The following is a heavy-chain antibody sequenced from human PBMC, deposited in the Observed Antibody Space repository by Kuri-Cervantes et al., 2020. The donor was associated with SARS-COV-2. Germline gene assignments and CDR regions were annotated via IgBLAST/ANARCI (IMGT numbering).Heavy chain of an antibody. J-gene: IGHJ6*02. CDR3: ARLRRRAGNPNYYYGMDV. V-gene: IGHV4-39*07. Sequence: SETLSLTCTASGGSISSSSYYWSWIRQPPGKGLEWIGEINHSGSTNYNPSLKSRVTISVDTSKNQFSLKLSSVTAADTAVYYCARLRRRAGNPNYYYGMDVWGQGTTVTVSS. CDR1: GGSISSSSYY. CDR2: INHSGST. D-gene: IGHD6-19*01.